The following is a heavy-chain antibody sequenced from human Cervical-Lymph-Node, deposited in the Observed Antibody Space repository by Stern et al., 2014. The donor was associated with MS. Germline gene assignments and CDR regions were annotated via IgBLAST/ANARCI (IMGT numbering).Heavy chain of an antibody. CDR2: IDTNTGNP. V-gene: IGHV7-4-1*02. CDR3: ARVSSGYYYPFGY. CDR1: GYTFTNYA. Sequence: VQLLQSGSELKKPGASVKVSCKASGYTFTNYAMNWVRQAPGQGLESMGWIDTNTGNPTYAQGFTGRFVFSVDSSVSTAYLQISSLKAEDTAVYYCARVSSGYYYPFGYWGQGTLVTVSS. J-gene: IGHJ4*02. D-gene: IGHD3-22*01.